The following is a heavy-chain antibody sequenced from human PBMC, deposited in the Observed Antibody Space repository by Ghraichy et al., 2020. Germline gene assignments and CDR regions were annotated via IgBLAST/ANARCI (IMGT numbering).Heavy chain of an antibody. CDR2: ISAYNGNT. CDR1: GYTFTSYG. CDR3: ARVMIGGSSWYVAYWFDP. D-gene: IGHD6-13*01. J-gene: IGHJ5*02. Sequence: ASVKVSCKASGYTFTSYGISWVRQAPGQGLEWMGWISAYNGNTNYAQKLQGRVTMTTDTSTSTAYMELRSLRSDDTAVDYCARVMIGGSSWYVAYWFDPWGQGTLVTVSS. V-gene: IGHV1-18*04.